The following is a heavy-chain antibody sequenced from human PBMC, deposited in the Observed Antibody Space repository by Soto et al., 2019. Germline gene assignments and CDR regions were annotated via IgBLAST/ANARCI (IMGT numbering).Heavy chain of an antibody. Sequence: QVQLVESGGGVVQPGTSLRLSCAASGFTFSRHGMHWVRQTAGKGLEWLAVILNDASGHWYADSVKGRFTISRDNFENTLYLQVNGLRLEDTAMYYCARDDDYPDNGFDYWGQGTLVTVSS. CDR1: GFTFSRHG. D-gene: IGHD4-17*01. V-gene: IGHV3-33*01. CDR2: ILNDASGH. CDR3: ARDDDYPDNGFDY. J-gene: IGHJ4*02.